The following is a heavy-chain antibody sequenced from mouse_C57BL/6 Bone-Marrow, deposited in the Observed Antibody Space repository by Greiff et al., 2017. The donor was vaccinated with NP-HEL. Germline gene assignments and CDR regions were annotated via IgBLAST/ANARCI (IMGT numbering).Heavy chain of an antibody. V-gene: IGHV5-17*01. CDR2: ISSGSSTI. CDR3: AKPNDYGNYDY. Sequence: EVHLVESGGGLVKPGGSLKLSCAASGFTFSDYGMHWVRQAPEKGLEWVAYISSGSSTIYYADTVKGRFTISRDNAKNTLFLQITSLRSEDTAMYYCAKPNDYGNYDYWGQGTTLTVSS. D-gene: IGHD2-1*01. J-gene: IGHJ2*01. CDR1: GFTFSDYG.